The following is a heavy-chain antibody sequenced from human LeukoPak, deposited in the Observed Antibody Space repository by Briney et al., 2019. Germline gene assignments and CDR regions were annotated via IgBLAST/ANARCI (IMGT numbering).Heavy chain of an antibody. D-gene: IGHD6-19*01. CDR2: FNPSGSST. V-gene: IGHV1-46*01. Sequence: ASVKVSCKPSGYTFTRYYMHWVRQAPGEGLGWMGTFNPSGSSTSYAQKVQGRVTMTRDTSTSTFYMELSSLRSEDTALYYCARDMGSGWYYLDHWGQGTLVTVSS. CDR1: GYTFTRYY. CDR3: ARDMGSGWYYLDH. J-gene: IGHJ4*02.